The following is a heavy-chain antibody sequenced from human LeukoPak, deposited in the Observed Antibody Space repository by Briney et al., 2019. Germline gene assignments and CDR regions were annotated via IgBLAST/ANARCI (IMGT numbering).Heavy chain of an antibody. Sequence: ASVKVSCKTSGYTFTGYYMHWVRQAPGQRLEWLGWHNAANGRTEHSQDLQGRVTITRDTSASTAYMELSSLRSDDMAVYYCVRGRDRSAWLFDYWGQGTLVTVSS. CDR2: HNAANGRT. J-gene: IGHJ4*02. D-gene: IGHD3-22*01. CDR1: GYTFTGYY. CDR3: VRGRDRSAWLFDY. V-gene: IGHV1-3*02.